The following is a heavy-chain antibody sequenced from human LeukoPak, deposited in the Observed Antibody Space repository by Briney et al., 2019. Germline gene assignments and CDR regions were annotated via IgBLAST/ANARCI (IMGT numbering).Heavy chain of an antibody. J-gene: IGHJ3*02. CDR1: GFTFSSYA. D-gene: IGHD3-10*01. CDR2: ISYDGSNK. Sequence: PGGSLRLSCAASGFTFSSYAMHWVRQAPGKGLEWVAVISYDGSNKYYADSVKGRFTISRDNSKNTLYLQMNSLRAEDTAVYYCARDVASGSVRGVIINAFDIWGQGTMVTVSS. CDR3: ARDVASGSVRGVIINAFDI. V-gene: IGHV3-30-3*01.